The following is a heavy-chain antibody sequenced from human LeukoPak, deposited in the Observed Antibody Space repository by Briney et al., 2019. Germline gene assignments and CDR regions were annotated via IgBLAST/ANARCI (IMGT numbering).Heavy chain of an antibody. CDR3: ASVWVVPGSDY. CDR2: ISSSGSTI. V-gene: IGHV3-11*04. D-gene: IGHD6-19*01. Sequence: PGGSLRLSCSASGFTFSDYYMSWLRQAPGKGLEWVSYISSSGSTIYYADSVKGRFTISRDNAKNSLYLQMNSLRAEDTAVYYCASVWVVPGSDYWGQGTLVTVSS. J-gene: IGHJ4*02. CDR1: GFTFSDYY.